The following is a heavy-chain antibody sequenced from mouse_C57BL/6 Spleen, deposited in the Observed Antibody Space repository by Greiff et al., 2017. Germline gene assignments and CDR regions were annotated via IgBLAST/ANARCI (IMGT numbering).Heavy chain of an antibody. V-gene: IGHV5-15*01. Sequence: EVKLQESGGGLVQPGGSLKLSCAASGFTFSDYGMAWVRQAPRKGPAWVAFISNLAYSIYYAATVPGRFTIARGHAENTLYLEMSSLRSEDTAMSYCASLTTVAYAMDYWGQGTSVTVSS. CDR1: GFTFSDYG. D-gene: IGHD1-1*01. J-gene: IGHJ4*01. CDR3: ASLTTVAYAMDY. CDR2: ISNLAYSI.